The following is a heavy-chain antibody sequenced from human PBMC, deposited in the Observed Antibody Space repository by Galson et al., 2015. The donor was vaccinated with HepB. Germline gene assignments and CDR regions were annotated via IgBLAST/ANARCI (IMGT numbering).Heavy chain of an antibody. CDR3: ARLTGVGYFDY. Sequence: PALVKPTQTLTLTCTFSGIPVSPGGRFVSWIRQSPGRALAWLALMDVDDAGYSSTSPRTGLTFSKGAAKNQVVLRMTNMHPVDTGTYYCARLTGVGYFDYWGQGIAVTVSS. D-gene: IGHD1-1*01. CDR2: MDVDDAG. V-gene: IGHV2-70*01. J-gene: IGHJ4*02. CDR1: GIPVSPGGRF.